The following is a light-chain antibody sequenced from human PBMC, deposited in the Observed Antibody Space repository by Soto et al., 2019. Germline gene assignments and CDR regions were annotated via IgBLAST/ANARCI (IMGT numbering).Light chain of an antibody. CDR1: QSISSY. V-gene: IGKV1-39*01. Sequence: DIQMTQSPSSLSASVGDRVTITCRASQSISSYLNWYQQKPGKAPKLLIYAASSLQSGVPSRFRGSGSGTAFTLTISSLQPEDFATYYCQQSYSTLFTFGPGTKVDIK. CDR3: QQSYSTLFT. CDR2: AAS. J-gene: IGKJ3*01.